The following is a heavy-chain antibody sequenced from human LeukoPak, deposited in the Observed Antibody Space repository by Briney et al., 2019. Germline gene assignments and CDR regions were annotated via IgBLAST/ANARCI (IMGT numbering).Heavy chain of an antibody. CDR2: IYPGDGET. CDR3: AITPREDSGDWHVGFDK. V-gene: IGHV5-51*03. D-gene: IGHD6-19*01. Sequence: PGESLKISCKGSGYNFSTQWIGWVRQMPGRGLEWMAIIYPGDGETRTSPSFKGQVTISVDTSINTAFLRWSSLKASDTVMYYCAITPREDSGDWHVGFDKWGQGTVVTVSS. J-gene: IGHJ4*02. CDR1: GYNFSTQW.